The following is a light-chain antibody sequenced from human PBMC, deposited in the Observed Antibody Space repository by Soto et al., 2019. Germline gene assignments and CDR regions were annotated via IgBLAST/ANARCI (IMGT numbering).Light chain of an antibody. CDR2: DAS. CDR1: QGIGST. Sequence: EIVMTQSPATLSVSPGEGATLSCRASQGIGSTLAWYQHKPGQTPRLLIYDASTRATGVPARFSGSGSGTEFTLTINSLQSEDFAVYYCQQHSNWPPITFGQGTRLEIK. V-gene: IGKV3-15*01. J-gene: IGKJ5*01. CDR3: QQHSNWPPIT.